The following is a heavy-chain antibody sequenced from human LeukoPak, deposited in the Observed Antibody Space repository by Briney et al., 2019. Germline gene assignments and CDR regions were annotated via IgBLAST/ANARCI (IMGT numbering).Heavy chain of an antibody. V-gene: IGHV3-23*01. CDR3: AADLRGYSWWGTNFDY. J-gene: IGHJ4*02. D-gene: IGHD5-18*01. Sequence: GGSLRLSCAASGFTFSSYAMSWVRQAPGKGLEWVSVISGSGTSISDSGTYYADSVKGRFTISRDNAKNTLYLQMNSLRAEDTAVYYCAADLRGYSWWGTNFDYWGQGTLVTVSS. CDR1: GFTFSSYA. CDR2: ISGSGTSISDSGT.